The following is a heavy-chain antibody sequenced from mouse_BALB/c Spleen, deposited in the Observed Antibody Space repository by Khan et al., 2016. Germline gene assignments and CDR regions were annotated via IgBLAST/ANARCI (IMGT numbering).Heavy chain of an antibody. V-gene: IGHV4-1*02. CDR2: INPDTITI. J-gene: IGHJ2*01. CDR3: GRGNSVPGSLDY. CDR1: GFDFSRYW. D-gene: IGHD2-1*01. Sequence: EVKLLESGGGLVQPGGSLKLSCAASGFDFSRYWMSWVRQAPGKGLEWIGEINPDTITIDYAPSLKDKFIISRDNAKNTLYLQLSKVRSEDTALDYCGRGNSVPGSLDYWGQGTTLTVSS.